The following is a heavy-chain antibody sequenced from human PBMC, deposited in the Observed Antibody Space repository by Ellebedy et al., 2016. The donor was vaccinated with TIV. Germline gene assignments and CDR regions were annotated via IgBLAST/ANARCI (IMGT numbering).Heavy chain of an antibody. Sequence: MPGGSLRLSCTVSGGSISSSSYYWGWIRQPPGKGLEWTGRIYYSGSTYYNPSLKSRVTISVDTSTNPFSLKLSSVTAADTAVYYCARIVDGYSSGWYSNRFDPWGQGTLVTVSS. CDR3: ARIVDGYSSGWYSNRFDP. J-gene: IGHJ5*02. D-gene: IGHD6-19*01. CDR1: GGSISSSSYY. V-gene: IGHV4-39*01. CDR2: IYYSGST.